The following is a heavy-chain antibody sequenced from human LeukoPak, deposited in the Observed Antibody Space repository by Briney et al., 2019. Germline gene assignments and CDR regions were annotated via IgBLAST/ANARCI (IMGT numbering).Heavy chain of an antibody. J-gene: IGHJ6*02. CDR1: GFTFSSYA. V-gene: IGHV3-NL1*01. CDR2: ISLDGTTT. Sequence: AGGSLRLSCAASGFTFSSYAMHWVRQPPGKGLEWVSLISLDGTTTYYADSVKGRFTISRDDSKNTLYVQMNSLRAEDTAVYYCAKDYGWYYDSSLYYYGMDFWGQGTTVTVSS. D-gene: IGHD3-22*01. CDR3: AKDYGWYYDSSLYYYGMDF.